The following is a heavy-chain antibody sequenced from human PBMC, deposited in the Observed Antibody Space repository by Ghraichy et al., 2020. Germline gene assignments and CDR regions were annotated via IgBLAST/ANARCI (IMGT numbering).Heavy chain of an antibody. Sequence: SETLSLTCTVSGASFDSGSYYWSWIRQHPGKGLEWIGHISYGGNSYYNPSLKSRVSISTHISENQYYLKLSSVTAADPAVYFCARIFKGVLIRAEHFQDWGQGTPVTVSS. J-gene: IGHJ1*01. V-gene: IGHV4-31*03. CDR2: ISYGGNS. CDR3: ARIFKGVLIRAEHFQD. CDR1: GASFDSGSYY. D-gene: IGHD3-10*01.